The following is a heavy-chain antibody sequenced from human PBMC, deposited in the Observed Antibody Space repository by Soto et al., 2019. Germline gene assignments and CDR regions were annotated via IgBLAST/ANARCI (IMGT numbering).Heavy chain of an antibody. CDR1: GGSISSGGYY. CDR3: ARNYYDSSGYYFYAFDI. Sequence: TLSLTCTVSGGSISSGGYYWSWIRQHPGKGLEWIGYIYYSGSTYYNPSLKSRVTISVDTSKNQFSLKLSSVTAADTAVYYCARNYYDSSGYYFYAFDIWGQGTMVTVPS. CDR2: IYYSGST. J-gene: IGHJ3*02. V-gene: IGHV4-31*03. D-gene: IGHD3-22*01.